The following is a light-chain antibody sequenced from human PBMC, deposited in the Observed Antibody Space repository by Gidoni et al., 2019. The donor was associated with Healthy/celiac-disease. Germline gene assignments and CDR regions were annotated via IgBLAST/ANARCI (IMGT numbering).Light chain of an antibody. J-gene: IGKJ4*01. CDR1: QSVSST. CDR2: GAT. Sequence: EIVLPQSPATLSVSPGERATLSCRASQSVSSTLAWYQQKPGQAPRLLIDGATTRATGIPARFSGSGSGTEFTLTISILQSEDFAVYYCQQYNNWPLTFGGGTKVEIK. V-gene: IGKV3-15*01. CDR3: QQYNNWPLT.